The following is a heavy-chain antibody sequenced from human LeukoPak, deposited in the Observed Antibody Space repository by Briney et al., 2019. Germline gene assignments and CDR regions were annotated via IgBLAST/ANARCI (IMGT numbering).Heavy chain of an antibody. D-gene: IGHD3-10*01. CDR3: ARDYRGIRRAGHGFDV. CDR1: DYSISSGYF. V-gene: IGHV4-38-2*02. CDR2: IYHSGST. J-gene: IGHJ3*01. Sequence: SGTLSLTCAVSDYSISSGYFWGWIRQPPGKGLEWIGNIYHSGSTYYNPSLKSRVTISVDTSKNQFSLNLSSVTAADTAVYYCARDYRGIRRAGHGFDVWGQGTMVTVSS.